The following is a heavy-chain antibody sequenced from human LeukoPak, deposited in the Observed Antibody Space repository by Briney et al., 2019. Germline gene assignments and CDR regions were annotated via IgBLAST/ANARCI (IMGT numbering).Heavy chain of an antibody. J-gene: IGHJ5*02. CDR2: IIPIFGTA. D-gene: IGHD2-15*01. CDR1: GGTFSSYA. Sequence: SVKVSCKASGGTFSSYAISWVRQAPGQGLEWMGGIIPIFGTANYAQKFQGRVTITADESTSTAYMELSSLRSEDTAVYYCAGGRRGDYCSGGSCYSGRFDPWGQGTLVTVSS. V-gene: IGHV1-69*13. CDR3: AGGRRGDYCSGGSCYSGRFDP.